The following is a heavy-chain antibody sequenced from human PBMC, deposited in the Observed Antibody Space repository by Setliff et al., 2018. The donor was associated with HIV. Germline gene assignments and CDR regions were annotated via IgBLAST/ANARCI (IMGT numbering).Heavy chain of an antibody. CDR3: ARGAISVAGDFFDY. V-gene: IGHV1-69*10. CDR1: GGTFSSYA. CDR2: IIPILGIA. J-gene: IGHJ4*02. D-gene: IGHD6-19*01. Sequence: SVKVSCKASGGTFSSYAISWVRQAPGQGLEWRGGIIPILGIANYAQKFQGRVTITADKSTSTAYMELSSLRSEDTAVYYCARGAISVAGDFFDYWGQGTLVTVSS.